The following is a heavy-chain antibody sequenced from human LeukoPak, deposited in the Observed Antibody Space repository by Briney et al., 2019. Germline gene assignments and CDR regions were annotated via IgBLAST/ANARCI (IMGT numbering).Heavy chain of an antibody. CDR1: GFTFSSYG. CDR3: ARWDDLVVAAPNWFDP. Sequence: GGSLRLSCAASGFTFSSYGMNWVRQAPGKGLEWVSYISSSSSTIYYADSVKGRFTISRDNAKNSLYLQMNSLRAEDTAVYYCARWDDLVVAAPNWFDPWGQGTLVTVSS. D-gene: IGHD2-15*01. V-gene: IGHV3-48*01. J-gene: IGHJ5*02. CDR2: ISSSSSTI.